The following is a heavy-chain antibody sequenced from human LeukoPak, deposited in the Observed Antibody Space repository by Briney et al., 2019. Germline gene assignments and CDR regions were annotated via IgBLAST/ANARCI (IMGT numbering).Heavy chain of an antibody. CDR2: ISSSSSYI. Sequence: TGGSLRLSCAASGFTFSSYSMNWVRQAPGKGLEWVSSISSSSSYIYYADSVKGRFTISRDNAKNSLYLQMNSLRAEDTAVYYCARGSSIAARYNWFDPWGQGTLVTVSS. CDR3: ARGSSIAARYNWFDP. CDR1: GFTFSSYS. D-gene: IGHD6-6*01. J-gene: IGHJ5*02. V-gene: IGHV3-21*01.